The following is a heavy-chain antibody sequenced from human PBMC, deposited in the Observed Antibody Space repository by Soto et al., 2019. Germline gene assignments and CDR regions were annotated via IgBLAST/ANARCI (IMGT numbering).Heavy chain of an antibody. CDR2: IIPIFDTP. V-gene: IGHV1-69*06. CDR1: GGTFSDYA. D-gene: IGHD5-12*01. Sequence: QVQLVQSGAEVKKPGSSVKVSCQASGGTFSDYAFSWVRQAPGQGLEWMGGIIPIFDTPNHAQIFRGRLTVTADKSTSIVYMELSSLTSDDMAICYCAIIGYNNDVDVWGQGTTVTVSS. CDR3: AIIGYNNDVDV. J-gene: IGHJ6*02.